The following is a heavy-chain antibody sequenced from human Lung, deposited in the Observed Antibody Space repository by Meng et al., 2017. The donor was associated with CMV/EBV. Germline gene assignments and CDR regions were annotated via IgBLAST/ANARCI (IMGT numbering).Heavy chain of an antibody. CDR2: IKQDGNGK. V-gene: IGHV3-7*01. Sequence: GEXXKISCAVSGFTFTNYWMTWVRQAPGKGLEWVANIKQDGNGKLYVDSVRGRFTISRDNAENLVFLQMNSLRPDDTAVYYCARHVRYRFDYWGQGALVTVSS. D-gene: IGHD4-11*01. CDR3: ARHVRYRFDY. CDR1: GFTFTNYW. J-gene: IGHJ4*02.